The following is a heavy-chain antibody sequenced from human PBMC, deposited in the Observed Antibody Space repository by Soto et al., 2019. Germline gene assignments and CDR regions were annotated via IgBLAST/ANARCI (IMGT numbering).Heavy chain of an antibody. CDR1: GFTFSGFW. Sequence: EVHVVESGGALVQPGGSLRLSCAVSGFTFSGFWMTWVRKSPGKGLEWVANINHDGDTKYYVDSVKGRFTISRDNAKSSLYLQMNSLRTEDTAVYYCARGGYDFGYEDYWGQGTLVTVSS. D-gene: IGHD5-12*01. V-gene: IGHV3-7*01. J-gene: IGHJ4*02. CDR3: ARGGYDFGYEDY. CDR2: INHDGDTK.